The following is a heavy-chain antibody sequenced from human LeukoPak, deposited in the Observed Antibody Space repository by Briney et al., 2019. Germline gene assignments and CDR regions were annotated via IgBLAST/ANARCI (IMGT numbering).Heavy chain of an antibody. V-gene: IGHV4-39*01. Sequence: SETLPLTCTVSGGSISSSSYYWGWIRQPPGKGLEWIGSIYYSGSTYYNPSLKSRVTISVDTSKNQFSLKLSSVTAADTAVYYCAPIWFGEVDFDYWGQGTLVTVSS. CDR3: APIWFGEVDFDY. CDR2: IYYSGST. CDR1: GGSISSSSYY. D-gene: IGHD3-10*01. J-gene: IGHJ4*02.